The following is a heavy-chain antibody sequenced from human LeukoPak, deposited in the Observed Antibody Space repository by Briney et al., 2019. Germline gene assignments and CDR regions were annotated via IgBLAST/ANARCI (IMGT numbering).Heavy chain of an antibody. CDR3: ARAPFLSSAWLVKRGGDYFDY. J-gene: IGHJ4*02. Sequence: ASVKVSCKASGYTFTGYYMHWVRQAPEQGLEWMGRINPNSGGTNYAQKFQGRVTMTRDTSISTAYMELSRLRSDDTAVYYCARAPFLSSAWLVKRGGDYFDYWGQGTLVTVSS. CDR2: INPNSGGT. V-gene: IGHV1-2*06. D-gene: IGHD6-19*01. CDR1: GYTFTGYY.